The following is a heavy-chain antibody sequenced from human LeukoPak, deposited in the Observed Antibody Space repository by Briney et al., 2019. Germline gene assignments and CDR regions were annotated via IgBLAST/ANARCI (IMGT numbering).Heavy chain of an antibody. CDR1: GGYISSYY. J-gene: IGHJ4*02. V-gene: IGHV4-59*08. CDR3: ARHFHMGEASFFRDYFDY. Sequence: SETLSLTCTVSGGYISSYYWSWIRQPPGKGLEWIGYIYYSGSTNYNPSLKSRVTISVDTSKNQFSLKLSSVTAADTAVYYCARHFHMGEASFFRDYFDYWGQGTLVTVSS. D-gene: IGHD3-16*01. CDR2: IYYSGST.